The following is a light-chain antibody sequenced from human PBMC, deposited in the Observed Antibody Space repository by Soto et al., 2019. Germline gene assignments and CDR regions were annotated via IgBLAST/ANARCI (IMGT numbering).Light chain of an antibody. V-gene: IGKV1-5*01. CDR1: QSISSW. CDR2: DAS. J-gene: IGKJ2*01. Sequence: DIPMTQSPSTLSASVGDRVTTTCRASQSISSWLAWYQQKPGKAPKLLIYDASSLESGVPSRFSGSGSGTEFTLTISSLQPDDFATYYCQQYNSYLYTFGQGTKLEIK. CDR3: QQYNSYLYT.